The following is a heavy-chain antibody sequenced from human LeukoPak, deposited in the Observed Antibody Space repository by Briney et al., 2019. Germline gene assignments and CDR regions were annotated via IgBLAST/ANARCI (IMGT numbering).Heavy chain of an antibody. Sequence: PGGSLRLSCAASGFTFRKYWMAWVRQAPGRGLEWVATIAANGNDKDYEDALQGRFTISRDNTRNSLSLRIDSLRAEDTAQYYCAREEWGAKSFFVWGQGTLVTVSS. CDR2: IAANGNDK. J-gene: IGHJ4*02. D-gene: IGHD3-3*01. CDR3: AREEWGAKSFFV. V-gene: IGHV3-7*03. CDR1: GFTFRKYW.